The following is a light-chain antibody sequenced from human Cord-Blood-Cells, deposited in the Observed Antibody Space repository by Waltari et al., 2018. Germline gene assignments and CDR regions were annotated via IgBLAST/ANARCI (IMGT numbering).Light chain of an antibody. CDR2: GAS. CDR1: PSVSSN. V-gene: IGKV3-15*01. CDR3: QQYNNWPPYT. Sequence: EIVMTQSPATLSVSPGARATLSCRASPSVSSNLAWYQQKPGQAPRLLLYGASTTATGIPASFSGSGSGTEFTLTISSLQSEDFAVYYCQQYNNWPPYTFGQGTKLEIK. J-gene: IGKJ2*01.